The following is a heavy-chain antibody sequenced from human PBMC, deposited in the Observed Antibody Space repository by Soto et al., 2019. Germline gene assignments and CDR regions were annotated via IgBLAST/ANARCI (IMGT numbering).Heavy chain of an antibody. CDR3: ARDPYLRLRGPYYFDY. J-gene: IGHJ4*02. CDR1: GGTFSSYA. V-gene: IGHV1-69*01. Sequence: QVQLVQSGAEVKKPGSSVNVSCKASGGTFSSYAISWVRQAPGQGLEWMGGIIPIFGTTNYAQKFQGRVTITADESTSTAYMELSSLRSEDTAVYYCARDPYLRLRGPYYFDYWGQGTLVTVSS. CDR2: IIPIFGTT. D-gene: IGHD4-17*01.